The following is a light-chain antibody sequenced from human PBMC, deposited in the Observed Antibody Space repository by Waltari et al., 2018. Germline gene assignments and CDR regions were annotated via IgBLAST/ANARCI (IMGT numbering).Light chain of an antibody. CDR3: NSYAGSSSWV. Sequence: QSALTQPASVSGSPGQSITISCTGTSSDGGFYNYVSWYPQHPGKAPNLIIYDVSERPSGVSDRFSGSKSGNTASLTISGLQAEDESDYYCNSYAGSSSWVFGGGTKLTVL. V-gene: IGLV2-14*01. CDR1: SSDGGFYNY. J-gene: IGLJ3*02. CDR2: DVS.